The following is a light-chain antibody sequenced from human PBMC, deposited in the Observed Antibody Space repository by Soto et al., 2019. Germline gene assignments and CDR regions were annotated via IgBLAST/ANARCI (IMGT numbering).Light chain of an antibody. CDR1: QSVSST. CDR3: QQRSNWPL. J-gene: IGKJ3*01. Sequence: EIVLTQSPATLSVCPGERASLSCRASQSVSSTLAWYQQKPGQAPRLLIYDASNRATGIPARFSGSGSGTDFTLTISSLEPEDFAVYYCQQRSNWPLFGPGTKVDIK. CDR2: DAS. V-gene: IGKV3-11*01.